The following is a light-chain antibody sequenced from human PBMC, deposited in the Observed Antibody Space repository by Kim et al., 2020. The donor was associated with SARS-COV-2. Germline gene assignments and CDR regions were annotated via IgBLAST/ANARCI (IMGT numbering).Light chain of an antibody. Sequence: SYELTQPPSVSVAPGETATITCGGHNIGSKTVHWYQQRPGQAPVMVIYYERRRPSGIPDRFSGSNSENTATLTITRVEAGDEADYYCQVWDSSRDHWVFGVGTQLTVL. J-gene: IGLJ3*02. CDR1: NIGSKT. CDR3: QVWDSSRDHWV. V-gene: IGLV3-21*04. CDR2: YER.